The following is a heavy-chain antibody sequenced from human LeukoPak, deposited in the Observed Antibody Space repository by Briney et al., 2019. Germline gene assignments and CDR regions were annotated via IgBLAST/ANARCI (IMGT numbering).Heavy chain of an antibody. CDR1: GGSISSISYY. CDR2: IYYSGST. J-gene: IGHJ4*02. V-gene: IGHV4-61*01. CDR3: ARDPSIAAAGPLFDY. Sequence: SETLSLTCTVSGGSISSISYYWSWIRQPPGKGLEWIGYIYYSGSTNYNPSLKSRVTISVDTSKNQFSLKLSSVTAADTAVYYCARDPSIAAAGPLFDYWGQGTLVTVSS. D-gene: IGHD6-13*01.